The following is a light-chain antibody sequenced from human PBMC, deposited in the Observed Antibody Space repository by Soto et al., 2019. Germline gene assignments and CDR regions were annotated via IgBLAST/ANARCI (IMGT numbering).Light chain of an antibody. J-gene: IGLJ3*02. CDR1: SSNIGSNT. CDR2: SNN. Sequence: QSVVTQPPSASGTPGQRVSISCSGSSSNIGSNTVIWYQQFPGTAPKLLIYSNNKRPSGVPDRFSGSKSGTSASLAISGLQSEDEADYYCAAWDDSMNAWLFGRGTKVTVL. V-gene: IGLV1-44*01. CDR3: AAWDDSMNAWL.